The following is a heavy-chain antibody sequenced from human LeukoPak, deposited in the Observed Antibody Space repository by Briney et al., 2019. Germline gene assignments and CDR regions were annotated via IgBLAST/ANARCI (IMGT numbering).Heavy chain of an antibody. CDR3: ARAAKYGSGSYHNDY. CDR1: GGSFSGYY. Sequence: PSETLSLTCAVYGGSFSGYYWSWIRQPPGKGLEWIGEINHSGSTNYNPSLKSRVTISVDTSKNQFSLKLSSVTAADTAVYYCARAAKYGSGSYHNDYWGQGTLVTVSS. J-gene: IGHJ4*02. CDR2: INHSGST. D-gene: IGHD3-10*01. V-gene: IGHV4-34*01.